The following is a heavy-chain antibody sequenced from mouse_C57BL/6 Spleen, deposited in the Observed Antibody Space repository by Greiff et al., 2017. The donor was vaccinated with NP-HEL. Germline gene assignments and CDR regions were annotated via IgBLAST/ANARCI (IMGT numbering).Heavy chain of an antibody. V-gene: IGHV1-69*01. D-gene: IGHD1-1*01. Sequence: VQLQQPGAELVMPGASVKLSCKASGYTFTSYWMHWVKQRPGQGLEWIGEIDPSDSYTNYNQKFKGKSTLTVDKSSSTAYMQLSSLTSEDSAVYYCARRGITTALHWYFDVWGTGTTVTVSS. CDR1: GYTFTSYW. CDR3: ARRGITTALHWYFDV. CDR2: IDPSDSYT. J-gene: IGHJ1*03.